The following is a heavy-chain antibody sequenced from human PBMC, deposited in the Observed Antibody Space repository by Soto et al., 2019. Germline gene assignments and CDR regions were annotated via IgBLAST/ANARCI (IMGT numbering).Heavy chain of an antibody. Sequence: QVQLVQSGAEVKKPGASVKVSCKASGYVFTSFDVNWVRQAPGQGLEWMGWMNTNNGNTGYAEKFQGRVTMTRNTAVSTAYLALRSLRSEDTAVYYCARGGAYYYDTSGYYYGPYFDYWGQGTLVTVSS. CDR1: GYVFTSFD. J-gene: IGHJ4*02. D-gene: IGHD3-22*01. CDR3: ARGGAYYYDTSGYYYGPYFDY. CDR2: MNTNNGNT. V-gene: IGHV1-8*01.